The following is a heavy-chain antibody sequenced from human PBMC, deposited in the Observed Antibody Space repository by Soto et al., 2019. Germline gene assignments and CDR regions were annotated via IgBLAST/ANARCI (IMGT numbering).Heavy chain of an antibody. CDR2: INPNSGGT. CDR3: ARNEAECSSTSCYTFPYYYYYGMDV. CDR1: GYAFTGYY. V-gene: IGHV1-2*04. Sequence: ASVKVSCKASGYAFTGYYMHWVRQAPGQGLEWMGWINPNSGGTNYAQKFQGWVTMTRDTSISTAYMELSRLRSDDTAVYYCARNEAECSSTSCYTFPYYYYYGMDVWGQGTTVTVSS. D-gene: IGHD2-2*02. J-gene: IGHJ6*02.